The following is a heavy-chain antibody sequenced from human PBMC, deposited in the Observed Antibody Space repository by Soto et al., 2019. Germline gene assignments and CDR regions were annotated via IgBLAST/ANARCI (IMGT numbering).Heavy chain of an antibody. V-gene: IGHV3-7*03. D-gene: IGHD5-12*01. J-gene: IGHJ4*02. CDR2: IKCDGSEK. Sequence: GGSLRLSCAASGFTFSSSWMHWVCQAPEKGLEWVADIKCDGSEKYYVDSVKGRLTISRDNAKNSLYLQVNSLRAEDMTVYYCVRGGSDFDYWGQGTLVTVSS. CDR3: VRGGSDFDY. CDR1: GFTFSSSW.